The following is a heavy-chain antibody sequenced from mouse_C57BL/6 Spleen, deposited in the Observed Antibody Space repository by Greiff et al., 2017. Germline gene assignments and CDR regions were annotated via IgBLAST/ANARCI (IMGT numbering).Heavy chain of an antibody. J-gene: IGHJ3*01. CDR2: ISYDGSN. D-gene: IGHD2-3*01. V-gene: IGHV3-6*01. CDR1: GYSITSGYY. Sequence: EVQVVESGPGLVKPSQSLSLTCSVTGYSITSGYYWNWIRQFPGNKLEWMGYISYDGSNNYNPSLKNRISITRDTSKNQFFLKLNSVTTEDTATYYCAREGYYRFAYWGQGTLVTVSA. CDR3: AREGYYRFAY.